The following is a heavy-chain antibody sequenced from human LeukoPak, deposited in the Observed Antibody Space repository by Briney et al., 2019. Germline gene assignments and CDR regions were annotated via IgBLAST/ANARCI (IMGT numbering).Heavy chain of an antibody. D-gene: IGHD6-13*01. J-gene: IGHJ4*02. CDR1: GGSFSAYS. CDR2: ISHGGST. V-gene: IGHV4-34*01. CDR3: ARDVVAAAGTWDY. Sequence: SETLSLTCVVYGGSFSAYSWSWIRQSPGKGLEWIGEISHGGSTNYNPSLESRVTMSVDTSKNQLSLKLSSVTAADTAVYYCARDVVAAAGTWDYWGQGTLVTVSS.